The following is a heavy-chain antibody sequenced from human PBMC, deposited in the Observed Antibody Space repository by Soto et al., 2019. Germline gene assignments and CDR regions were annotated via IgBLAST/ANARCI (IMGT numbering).Heavy chain of an antibody. Sequence: PGGSLRLSCISSGFTFRTYTMNWVRQAPGKGLVWVSGISGFSPYTFYAESVKGRFTISRDNAKNSLYLQMNSLRAEDTAVYYCARDRGYDAHDDYYSAMDVWGQGTTVTVSS. CDR3: ARDRGYDAHDDYYSAMDV. CDR1: GFTFRTYT. J-gene: IGHJ6*02. CDR2: ISGFSPYT. D-gene: IGHD3-22*01. V-gene: IGHV3-21*01.